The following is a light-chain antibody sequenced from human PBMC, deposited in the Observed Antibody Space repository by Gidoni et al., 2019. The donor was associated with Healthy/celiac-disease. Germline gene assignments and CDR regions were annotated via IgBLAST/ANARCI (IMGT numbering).Light chain of an antibody. CDR3: QAWDSSTAR. V-gene: IGLV3-1*01. CDR2: QDS. J-gene: IGLJ2*01. CDR1: KLGDKY. Sequence: SDELTQPPSVSVSPGQTASITCSGDKLGDKYACWYQQKPGQSPVLVIYQDSKRPSGIPERFSGSNSGNTATLTISGTQAMDEADYYCQAWDSSTARFGGGTKLTVL.